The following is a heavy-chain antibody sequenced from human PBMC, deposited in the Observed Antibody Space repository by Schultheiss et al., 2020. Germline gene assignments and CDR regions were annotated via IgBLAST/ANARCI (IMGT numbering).Heavy chain of an antibody. CDR3: ARGGRYDILTGYPLHYYMDV. V-gene: IGHV3-13*01. J-gene: IGHJ6*03. CDR2: IGTAGDT. D-gene: IGHD3-9*01. CDR1: GFTFSSYD. Sequence: GESLKISCAASGFTFSSYDMHWVRQSTGKGLEWVSAIGTAGDTYYPGSVKGRFTISRENAKNSLYLQMNSLRAGDTAVYYCARGGRYDILTGYPLHYYMDVWGKGTTVNVSS.